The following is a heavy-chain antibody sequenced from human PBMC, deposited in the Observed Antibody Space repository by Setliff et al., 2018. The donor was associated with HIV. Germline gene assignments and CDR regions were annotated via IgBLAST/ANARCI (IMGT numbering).Heavy chain of an antibody. CDR3: AGDIGDDGGLIDY. CDR1: GYSLSSGYY. D-gene: IGHD4-17*01. Sequence: KASETLSLTCIVSGYSLSSGYYWGWIRQPPGRGLEWIGSIYHSGSTYYNPSLKSRVSISVDTSKNQFSLKLSSVTAADTAVYYCAGDIGDDGGLIDYWGQGTLVTVSS. J-gene: IGHJ4*02. V-gene: IGHV4-38-2*02. CDR2: IYHSGST.